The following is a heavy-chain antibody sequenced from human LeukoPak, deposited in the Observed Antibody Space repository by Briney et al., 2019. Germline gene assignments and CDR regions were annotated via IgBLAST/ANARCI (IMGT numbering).Heavy chain of an antibody. J-gene: IGHJ6*03. CDR3: ARAWGCSSTSSSCYYYYYMDV. V-gene: IGHV1-69*04. D-gene: IGHD2-2*01. Sequence: SVKVSCKASGGTFSSYAISWVRQAPGQGLEWMGRIIPILGIANYAQKFQGRVTITTDESTSTAYMELSSLRSEDTAVYYCARAWGCSSTSSSCYYYYYMDVWGKGTTVTVSS. CDR2: IIPILGIA. CDR1: GGTFSSYA.